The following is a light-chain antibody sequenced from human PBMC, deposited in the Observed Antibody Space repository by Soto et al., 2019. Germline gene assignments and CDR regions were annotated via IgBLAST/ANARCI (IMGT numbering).Light chain of an antibody. Sequence: QSALTQPASVSGSPGQSITISCTGTSSDVGGYNYVSWYQQHPGRAPKLIIYDVTNRPSGVSHRFSGSKSGNTASLTISGLQAEDEANYYCSSYSLITTRVSGTGTKVTVL. V-gene: IGLV2-14*01. CDR2: DVT. CDR3: SSYSLITTRV. CDR1: SSDVGGYNY. J-gene: IGLJ1*01.